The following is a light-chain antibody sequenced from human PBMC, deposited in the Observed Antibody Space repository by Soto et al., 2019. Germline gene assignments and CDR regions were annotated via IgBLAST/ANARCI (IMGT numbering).Light chain of an antibody. Sequence: EIVLTQSPGTLSVSPGEGATLSCRASQSVSSKLAWYQHKPGQAPRLLIYGASTRATGIPARFSGSGSGTDYTLTITNLEPEDFAIYYCQQRSNWPWTFGQGTKVDI. V-gene: IGKV3-11*01. CDR3: QQRSNWPWT. CDR1: QSVSSK. J-gene: IGKJ1*01. CDR2: GAS.